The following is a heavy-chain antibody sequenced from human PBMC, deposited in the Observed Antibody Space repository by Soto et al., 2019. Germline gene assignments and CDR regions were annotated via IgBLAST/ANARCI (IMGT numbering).Heavy chain of an antibody. J-gene: IGHJ5*02. CDR3: AREAGPGYCSGGSCYRNWFDP. CDR1: GFTFSSYG. Sequence: GGSLRLSCAASGFTFSSYGMHWVRQAPGKGLEWVAVIWYDGSNKYYADSVKGRFTISRDNSKNTLYLQMNSLRAEDTAVYYCAREAGPGYCSGGSCYRNWFDPWGQGTLVTVSS. CDR2: IWYDGSNK. V-gene: IGHV3-33*01. D-gene: IGHD2-15*01.